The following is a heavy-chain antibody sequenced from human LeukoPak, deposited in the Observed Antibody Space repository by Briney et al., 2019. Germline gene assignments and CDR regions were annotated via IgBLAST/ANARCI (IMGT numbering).Heavy chain of an antibody. CDR3: AKGGRVGGGITMIRGVRNFYYYMDV. V-gene: IGHV3-7*03. CDR2: VNRDGSDK. D-gene: IGHD3-10*01. CDR1: GVTFSNYW. Sequence: GGSLRLSCAASGVTFSNYWMNWVRQAPGKGLEWVANVNRDGSDKRYVDSVRGRFTIPRDNAKDTLYLQRNSLRAEDTAVYYCAKGGRVGGGITMIRGVRNFYYYMDVWGKGTTVIISS. J-gene: IGHJ6*03.